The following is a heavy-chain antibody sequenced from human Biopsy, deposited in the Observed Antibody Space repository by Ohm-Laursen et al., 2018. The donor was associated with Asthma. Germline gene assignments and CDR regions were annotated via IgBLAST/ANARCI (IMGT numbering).Heavy chain of an antibody. CDR1: GFTFSNYG. D-gene: IGHD1-26*01. CDR2: ISFDGSNK. V-gene: IGHV3-30*18. CDR3: AKDVFPGWELRRGPDY. Sequence: SLSLSCAASGFTFSNYGMHWVRQAPGKGLDWVAVISFDGSNKNYTDSVKGRFTIPRDNSRNTLHLQMNSLIAEDTAVYYCAKDVFPGWELRRGPDYWGQGTLVTVSS. J-gene: IGHJ4*02.